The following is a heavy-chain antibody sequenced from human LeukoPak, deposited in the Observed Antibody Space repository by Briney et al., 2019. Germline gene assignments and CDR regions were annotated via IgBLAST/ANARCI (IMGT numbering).Heavy chain of an antibody. CDR1: GYIFNVHG. Sequence: GASVKVSCKTSGYIFNVHGLSWVRQAPGQGLEWTGWISAYNGNTNYAQKFQGRVTMTTDTSTSTAYMELRSLRSDDTAVYYCARDRGPIAASALLPLDYWGQGTLVTVSS. CDR2: ISAYNGNT. J-gene: IGHJ4*02. D-gene: IGHD6-13*01. V-gene: IGHV1-18*01. CDR3: ARDRGPIAASALLPLDY.